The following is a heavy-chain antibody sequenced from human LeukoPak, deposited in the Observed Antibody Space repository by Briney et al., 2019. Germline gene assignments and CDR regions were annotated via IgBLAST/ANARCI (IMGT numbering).Heavy chain of an antibody. V-gene: IGHV4-4*07. CDR3: AREGGDPRWLDP. CDR1: GGSISTFY. Sequence: SETLSLTCTVSGGSISTFYWTWIRQPAGKGLEWIGRINNSGSTNYNPSLRSRVSMSVDRSKNQFSVTLSSVTAADTAVYYCAREGGDPRWLDPWGQGTLVTVSS. J-gene: IGHJ5*02. CDR2: INNSGST. D-gene: IGHD6-25*01.